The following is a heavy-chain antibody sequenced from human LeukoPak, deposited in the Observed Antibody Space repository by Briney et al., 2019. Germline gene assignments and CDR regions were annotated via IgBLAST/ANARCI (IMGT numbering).Heavy chain of an antibody. D-gene: IGHD4-17*01. V-gene: IGHV3-15*01. CDR1: GFTFSNAW. CDR3: TTVGGDYGDYEFDY. Sequence: PGGSLRLYCAASGFTFSNAWMSWGRQAPGKGLEWVGRIKSKTDGGTTDYAAPVKGRFTISRDDSKNTLYLQMNGLKTEDTAVYYCTTVGGDYGDYEFDYWGQGTLVTVSS. CDR2: IKSKTDGGTT. J-gene: IGHJ4*02.